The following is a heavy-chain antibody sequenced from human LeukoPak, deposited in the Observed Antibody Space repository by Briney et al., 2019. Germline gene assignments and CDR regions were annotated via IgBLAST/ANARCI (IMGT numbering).Heavy chain of an antibody. CDR1: GFTFSDYY. V-gene: IGHV3-11*01. Sequence: GGSLRLSCAASGFTFSDYYMSWIRQAPGKGLEWVSYISSSGSTIYYADSVKGRFTISRDNAKNSLYPQMNSLRAEDTAVYYCARVGPIMVRGVMTFDYWGQGTLVTVSS. CDR2: ISSSGSTI. D-gene: IGHD3-10*01. J-gene: IGHJ4*02. CDR3: ARVGPIMVRGVMTFDY.